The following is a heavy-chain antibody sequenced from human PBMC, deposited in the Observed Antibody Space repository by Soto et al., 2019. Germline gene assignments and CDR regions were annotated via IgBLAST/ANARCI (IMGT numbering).Heavy chain of an antibody. J-gene: IGHJ6*02. Sequence: SETLSLTCTVSGGSISSSSYYWGWIRQPPGKGLEWIGSIYYSGSTYYNPSLKSRVTISVDTSKNQFSLKLSSVTAADTAVYYCARLSPHITGTTYYYYYGMDVWGQGTTVTVSS. V-gene: IGHV4-39*01. CDR3: ARLSPHITGTTYYYYYGMDV. D-gene: IGHD1-7*01. CDR1: GGSISSSSYY. CDR2: IYYSGST.